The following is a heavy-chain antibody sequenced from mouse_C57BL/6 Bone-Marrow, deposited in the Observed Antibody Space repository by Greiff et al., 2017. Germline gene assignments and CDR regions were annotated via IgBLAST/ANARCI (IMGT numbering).Heavy chain of an antibody. CDR1: GFTFSNYW. CDR3: TGNPFYYGSSSWYFDV. J-gene: IGHJ1*03. CDR2: IRLKSDNYAP. V-gene: IGHV6-3*01. D-gene: IGHD1-1*01. Sequence: EVKVEESGGGLVQPGGSMKLSCVASGFTFSNYWMNWVRQSPEKGLEWVAQIRLKSDNYAPHYAESVKGRFTISRDDSKSSVYLQMNNLRAEDTGIYYCTGNPFYYGSSSWYFDVWGTGTTVTVSS.